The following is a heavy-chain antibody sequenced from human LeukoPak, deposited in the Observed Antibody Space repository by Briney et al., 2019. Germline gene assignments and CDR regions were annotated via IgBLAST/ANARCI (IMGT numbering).Heavy chain of an antibody. J-gene: IGHJ5*02. V-gene: IGHV4-39*01. Sequence: SETLSLTCTVSGGSISSSSYYWGWIRQPPGKGLEWIGSIYYSGSTYYNPSLKSRVTISVDTSKNQLSLKLSSVTAADTAVYYCARHGDSVAGTGFDPWGQGTLVTVSS. D-gene: IGHD6-19*01. CDR2: IYYSGST. CDR3: ARHGDSVAGTGFDP. CDR1: GGSISSSSYY.